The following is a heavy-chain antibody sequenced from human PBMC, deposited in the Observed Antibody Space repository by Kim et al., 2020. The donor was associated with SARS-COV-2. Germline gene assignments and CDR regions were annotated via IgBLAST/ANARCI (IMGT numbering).Heavy chain of an antibody. CDR3: ARDSAGPVGLAGPFFGFDY. CDR2: IYTSGST. V-gene: IGHV4-4*07. Sequence: SETLSLTCTVSGGSISSYYWSWIRQPAGKGLEWIGRIYTSGSTNYNPSLKSRVTMSVDTSKNQFSLKLSSVTAADTAVYYCARDSAGPVGLAGPFFGFDYWGQGTLVTVSS. J-gene: IGHJ4*02. D-gene: IGHD6-19*01. CDR1: GGSISSYY.